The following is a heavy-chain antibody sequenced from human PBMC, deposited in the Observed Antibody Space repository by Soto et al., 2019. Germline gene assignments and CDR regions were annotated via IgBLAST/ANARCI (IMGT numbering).Heavy chain of an antibody. J-gene: IGHJ4*02. CDR3: ARNGMIVVVTRSSFDY. Sequence: QVQLVESGGGVVQPGRSLRLSCAASGFTFSSYAMHWVRQAPGKGLEWVAVISYDGSNKYYADSVKGRFTISRDNSKNXLYLQMNSLRAEDTAVYYCARNGMIVVVTRSSFDYWGQGTLVTVSS. V-gene: IGHV3-30-3*01. CDR1: GFTFSSYA. CDR2: ISYDGSNK. D-gene: IGHD3-22*01.